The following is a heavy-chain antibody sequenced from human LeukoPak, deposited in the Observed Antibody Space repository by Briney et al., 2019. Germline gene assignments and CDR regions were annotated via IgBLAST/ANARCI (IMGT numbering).Heavy chain of an antibody. Sequence: SETLSLTCTVSGGSISSYYWSWIRQPPGKGLEWIGHIYYSGSTNYNPSLKSRVTISVDTSKNQFSLKLSSVTAADTAVYYCARGTYYDFWSGYYNPNYFDYWGQGTLVTVSS. V-gene: IGHV4-59*01. CDR1: GGSISSYY. J-gene: IGHJ4*02. D-gene: IGHD3-3*01. CDR2: IYYSGST. CDR3: ARGTYYDFWSGYYNPNYFDY.